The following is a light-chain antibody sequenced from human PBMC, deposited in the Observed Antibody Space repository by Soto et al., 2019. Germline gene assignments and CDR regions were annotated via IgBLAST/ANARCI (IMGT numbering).Light chain of an antibody. CDR3: SSYTSSITVV. CDR2: EVS. Sequence: QSAVTQPASVSGSPGQSITISCTGTSSDVGGYNYVSWYQQHPGKAPKLMIYEVSNRPSGVSNRFSGSKSGNTASLTISGLQPEDEADYYCSSYTSSITVVFGGGTKLTVL. J-gene: IGLJ2*01. V-gene: IGLV2-14*01. CDR1: SSDVGGYNY.